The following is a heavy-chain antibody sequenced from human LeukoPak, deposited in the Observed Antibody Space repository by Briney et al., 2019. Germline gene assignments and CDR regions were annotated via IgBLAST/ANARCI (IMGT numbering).Heavy chain of an antibody. J-gene: IGHJ4*02. Sequence: SETLSLTCTVSGGSVSRKTYDWGWIRQTPGKGLEGIENVYYSGSTYKNPSLQSRVTIFIDTSKNQFSLILSSVTAADTAIYYCARADTTGYPNFDFWGQGTLVTVSS. CDR3: ARADTTGYPNFDF. V-gene: IGHV4-39*01. D-gene: IGHD3-22*01. CDR2: VYYSGST. CDR1: GGSVSRKTYD.